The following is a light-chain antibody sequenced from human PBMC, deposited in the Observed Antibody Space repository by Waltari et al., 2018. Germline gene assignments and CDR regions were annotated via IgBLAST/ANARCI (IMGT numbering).Light chain of an antibody. J-gene: IGKJ1*01. V-gene: IGKV3-20*01. Sequence: EIVLTQSPGTLSLSPGERATLSCRASQSLSSNNLAWYQQKPGQAPRLLIYAASSRATGITDRFSGSGSGTDFTLTISRVEAEDFAVYYCQQFANSPRTFGQGTKVEIK. CDR2: AAS. CDR1: QSLSSNN. CDR3: QQFANSPRT.